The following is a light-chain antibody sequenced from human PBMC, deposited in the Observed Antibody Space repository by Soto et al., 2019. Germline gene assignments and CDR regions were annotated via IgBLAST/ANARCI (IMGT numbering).Light chain of an antibody. Sequence: EIVLTQSPATLSLSPGERATLSCRASQSVSIYLAWYQQKPGQAPRLLVYDASSRATGIPARFSGSVSGTDFTLTISSLEPDDFAVYYCQQRSNWPPSFGQGTRLEIK. V-gene: IGKV3-11*01. CDR3: QQRSNWPPS. J-gene: IGKJ5*01. CDR2: DAS. CDR1: QSVSIY.